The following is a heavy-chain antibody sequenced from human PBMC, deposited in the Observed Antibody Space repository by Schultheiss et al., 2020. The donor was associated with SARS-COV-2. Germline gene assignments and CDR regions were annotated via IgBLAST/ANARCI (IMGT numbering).Heavy chain of an antibody. CDR1: GFTFSSYA. CDR3: VREMGLVINGGYYYYYMDA. Sequence: GGSLRLSCAASGFTFSSYAMHWVRQAPGKGLEWVAVISYDGSNKYYADSVKGRFTTSRDNAKNALYLHMNSLRVEDTAVYYCVREMGLVINGGYYYYYMDAWGRGTPVTVSS. J-gene: IGHJ6*03. V-gene: IGHV3-30*04. CDR2: ISYDGSNK. D-gene: IGHD3-22*01.